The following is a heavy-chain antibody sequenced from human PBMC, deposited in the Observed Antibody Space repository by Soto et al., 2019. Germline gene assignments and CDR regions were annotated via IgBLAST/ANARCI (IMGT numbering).Heavy chain of an antibody. CDR3: ARDLFPEYYDPRSWVDY. V-gene: IGHV3-33*01. J-gene: IGHJ4*02. CDR1: GFTFSSYG. Sequence: PGGSLRLSCAASGFTFSSYGMHWVRQAPGKGLEWVAVIWYDGSNKYYADSVKGRFTISRDNSKNTLYLQMNSLRAEDTAVYYCARDLFPEYYDPRSWVDYWRQGTLVIVSS. D-gene: IGHD3-3*01. CDR2: IWYDGSNK.